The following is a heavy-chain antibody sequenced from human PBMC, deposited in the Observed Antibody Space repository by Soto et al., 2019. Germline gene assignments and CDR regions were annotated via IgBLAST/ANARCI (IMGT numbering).Heavy chain of an antibody. CDR2: IWYDGSNK. D-gene: IGHD6-19*01. J-gene: IGHJ4*02. V-gene: IGHV3-33*01. Sequence: GGSLRLSCAASGFTFSSYGMHWVRQAPGKGLEWVAVIWYDGSNKYYADSVKGRFTISRDNSKNTLYLQMNSLRAEDTAVYYCARQIWGSGWPYFDYWGQGTLVTVSS. CDR1: GFTFSSYG. CDR3: ARQIWGSGWPYFDY.